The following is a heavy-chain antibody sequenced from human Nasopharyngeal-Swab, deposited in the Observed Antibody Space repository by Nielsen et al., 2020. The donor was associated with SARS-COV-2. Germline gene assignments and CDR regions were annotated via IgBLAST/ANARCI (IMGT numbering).Heavy chain of an antibody. CDR3: ARDRANWDFDY. CDR2: ISGSGGTI. CDR1: GFTFSDYY. D-gene: IGHD7-27*01. Sequence: GGSLRLSCAASGFTFSDYYMSWIRQAPGKGLEYISYISGSGGTIYYGDSMKDRFTISRDNAKNSLYLQMNSLRAEDTAVYYCARDRANWDFDYWGQGTLVTVSS. V-gene: IGHV3-11*04. J-gene: IGHJ4*02.